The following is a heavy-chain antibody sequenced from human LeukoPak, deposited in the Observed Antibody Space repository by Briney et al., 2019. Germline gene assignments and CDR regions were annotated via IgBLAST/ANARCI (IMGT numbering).Heavy chain of an antibody. CDR1: GGSISSYH. V-gene: IGHV4-34*01. Sequence: SETLSLTCTVSGGSISSYHWSWIRQPPGKGLEWIGDINHSGSTNYNPSLKSRVTISVDTSKNQFSLKLSSVTAADTAVYYCARSPQYYDILTGYHNPFDYWGQGTLVTVSS. J-gene: IGHJ4*02. CDR3: ARSPQYYDILTGYHNPFDY. CDR2: INHSGST. D-gene: IGHD3-9*01.